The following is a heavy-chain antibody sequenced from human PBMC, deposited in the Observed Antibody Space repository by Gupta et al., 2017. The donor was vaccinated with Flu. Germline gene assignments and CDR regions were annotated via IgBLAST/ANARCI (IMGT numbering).Heavy chain of an antibody. CDR3: ASWRVRGSYYRKRLPTKSEQFDY. J-gene: IGHJ4*02. D-gene: IGHD1-26*01. CDR2: INHSGST. CDR1: GGSFSGYF. V-gene: IGHV4-34*01. Sequence: QVQLQQWGARLLKPPETLSLSVAVSGGSFSGYFWSWLRQPPGMGLVRMGDINHSGSTHYNPAHNSRVTISVDTYKNQCSRVLSSVTAAATAVYYCASWRVRGSYYRKRLPTKSEQFDYWGQGTLVTVSS.